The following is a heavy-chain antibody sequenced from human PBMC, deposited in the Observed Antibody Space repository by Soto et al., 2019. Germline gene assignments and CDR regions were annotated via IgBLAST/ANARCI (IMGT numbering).Heavy chain of an antibody. J-gene: IGHJ4*02. CDR2: IKWDEEN. CDR1: GFSLSTDGVC. V-gene: IGHV2-5*02. D-gene: IGHD3-22*01. Sequence: SGPTLVNPTQTLTLTCTVSGFSLSTDGVCVGWIRQPPGKALDWLVAIKWDEENRYSPSLESRVTITKDTSKNQVVFTMTNLDPVDTATYYCAFRRNFYNNSGLDYWGPGTLVTVSS. CDR3: AFRRNFYNNSGLDY.